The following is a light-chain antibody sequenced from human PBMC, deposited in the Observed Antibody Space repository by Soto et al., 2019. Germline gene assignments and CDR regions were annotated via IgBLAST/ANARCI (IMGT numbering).Light chain of an antibody. CDR1: QGISSY. CDR3: QQLNSYPIT. V-gene: IGKV1-9*01. Sequence: DIQLTQSPSFLSASVGDRVTITCRASQGISSYLVWYQQRPGKAPKLLIYAASTLQSGVPSRFSGSGSGTAFTLKISRLQPEDFEPHYCQQLNSYPITFGLGTRLEIK. J-gene: IGKJ5*01. CDR2: AAS.